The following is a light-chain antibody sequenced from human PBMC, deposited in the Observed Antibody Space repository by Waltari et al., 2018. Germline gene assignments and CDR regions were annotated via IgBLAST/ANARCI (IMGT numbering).Light chain of an antibody. CDR1: RALRHSNGINY. V-gene: IGKV2-28*01. CDR3: MQTLQTPYT. Sequence: IVMTQSPLSLPVTPGEPASISCRSSRALRHSNGINYLDWYLQKPGQSPQLLISLASDRASGVPDRFSGSGSGTDFTLEISRVEAEDVGIYYCMQTLQTPYTFGQGTKLEIK. CDR2: LAS. J-gene: IGKJ2*01.